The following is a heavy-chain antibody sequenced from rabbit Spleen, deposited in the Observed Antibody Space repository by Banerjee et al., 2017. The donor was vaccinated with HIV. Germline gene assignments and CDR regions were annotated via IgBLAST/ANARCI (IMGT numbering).Heavy chain of an antibody. CDR3: ARDPYILSVAYGGDL. V-gene: IGHV1S40*01. J-gene: IGHJ6*01. D-gene: IGHD6-1*01. CDR2: IYTGSSGST. CDR1: GFSFSSSYY. Sequence: QSLEESGGDLVKPGASLTLTCTASGFSFSSSYYMCWVRQAPGKGLEWIACIYTGSSGSTYYASWAKGRFTISKTSSTTVTLQMTSLTAADTATYFCARDPYILSVAYGGDLWGPGTLVTVS.